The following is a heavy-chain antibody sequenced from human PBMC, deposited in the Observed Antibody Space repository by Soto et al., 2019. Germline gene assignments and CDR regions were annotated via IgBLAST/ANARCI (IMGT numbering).Heavy chain of an antibody. J-gene: IGHJ3*02. CDR2: IDPSDSYT. Sequence: PGESLKISCKGSGYSFTSYWISWVRQMPGKGLEWMGRIDPSDSYTNYSPSFQGHVTISADKSISTAYLQWSSLKASDTAMYYCATQKHLAVAGLGLDIWGQGTMVTVSS. CDR3: ATQKHLAVAGLGLDI. CDR1: GYSFTSYW. V-gene: IGHV5-10-1*01. D-gene: IGHD6-19*01.